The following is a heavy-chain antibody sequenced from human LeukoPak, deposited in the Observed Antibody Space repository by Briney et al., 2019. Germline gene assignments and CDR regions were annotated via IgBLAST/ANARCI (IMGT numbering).Heavy chain of an antibody. D-gene: IGHD3/OR15-3a*01. CDR1: GFTFSDYS. CDR2: ISHSSSYI. Sequence: PGGSLRLSRAASGFTFSDYSMNWVRQAPGTGLEWVSSISHSSSYIYYADSVKGRFTISRDNAKNSLYLQMNSLRAEDTAVYYCARDLDFIAHDYWGQGTLVTVSS. CDR3: ARDLDFIAHDY. J-gene: IGHJ4*02. V-gene: IGHV3-21*01.